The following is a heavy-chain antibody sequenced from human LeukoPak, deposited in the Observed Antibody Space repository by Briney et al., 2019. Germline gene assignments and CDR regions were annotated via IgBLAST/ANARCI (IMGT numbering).Heavy chain of an antibody. CDR2: INPSGGST. CDR1: GYTFTSYY. D-gene: IGHD3-3*01. V-gene: IGHV1-46*01. CDR3: AREDYDFWKRFDP. Sequence: ASVKVSCKASGYTFTSYYMRWVRQAPGQGLEWMGIINPSGGSTSYAQKFQGRVTMTRDMSTSTVYMELSSLRSEDTAVYYCAREDYDFWKRFDPWGQGTLVTVSS. J-gene: IGHJ5*02.